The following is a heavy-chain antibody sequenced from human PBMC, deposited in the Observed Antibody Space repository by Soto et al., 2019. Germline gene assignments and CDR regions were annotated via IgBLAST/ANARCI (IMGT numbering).Heavy chain of an antibody. J-gene: IGHJ5*02. CDR3: AGDNLSPSSIAARPPRGFDP. Sequence: GGSLRLSCAASGFTFSSYAMHWVRQAPGKGLEWVAVISYDGSNKYYADSVKGRFTISRDNSKNTLYLQMNSLRAEDTAVYYCAGDNLSPSSIAARPPRGFDPWGQGTLVTVSS. V-gene: IGHV3-30*04. CDR1: GFTFSSYA. CDR2: ISYDGSNK. D-gene: IGHD6-6*01.